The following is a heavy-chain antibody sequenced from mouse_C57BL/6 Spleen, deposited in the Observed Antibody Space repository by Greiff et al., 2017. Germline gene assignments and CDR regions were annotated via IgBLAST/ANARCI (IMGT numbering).Heavy chain of an antibody. D-gene: IGHD2-12*01. Sequence: SGAELVKPGASVKISCKASGYAFSSYWMNWVKQRPGKGLEWIGQIYPGDGDTNYNGKFKGKATLTADKSSSTAYMQLSSLTSEDSAVYYCASSYDVGARDYWGQGTSVTVSS. CDR1: GYAFSSYW. CDR2: IYPGDGDT. V-gene: IGHV1-80*01. CDR3: ASSYDVGARDY. J-gene: IGHJ4*01.